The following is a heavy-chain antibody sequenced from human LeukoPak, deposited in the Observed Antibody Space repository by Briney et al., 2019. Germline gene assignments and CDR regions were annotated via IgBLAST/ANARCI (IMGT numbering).Heavy chain of an antibody. Sequence: GGSLRLSCAASGFTFSSYVMTWVRQAPGKGLEWVSDISGSGNNAYYADSVKGRFTISRDNSKSTLYLQMNSLRAEDTAVYYCAKMKVGGPPLTTRTYGMGVWGQGTTVTVSS. CDR2: ISGSGNNA. D-gene: IGHD2-15*01. CDR3: AKMKVGGPPLTTRTYGMGV. CDR1: GFTFSSYV. J-gene: IGHJ6*02. V-gene: IGHV3-23*01.